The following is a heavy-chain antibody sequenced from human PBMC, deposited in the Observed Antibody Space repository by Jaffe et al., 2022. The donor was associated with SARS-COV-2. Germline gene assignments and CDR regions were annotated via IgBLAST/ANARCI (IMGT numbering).Heavy chain of an antibody. D-gene: IGHD3-10*01. Sequence: EVQLVESGGGLVQPGGSLRLSCAASGFTFSDHYMDWVRQAPGKGLEWVGRSRNKANSYTTEYAASAKGRFTISRDDSKNSLYLHMDSLKTEDSAVYYCIRTNLNMIRGAYYYDMDVWGQGTTVTVSS. CDR1: GFTFSDHY. J-gene: IGHJ6*02. CDR3: IRTNLNMIRGAYYYDMDV. V-gene: IGHV3-72*01. CDR2: SRNKANSYTT.